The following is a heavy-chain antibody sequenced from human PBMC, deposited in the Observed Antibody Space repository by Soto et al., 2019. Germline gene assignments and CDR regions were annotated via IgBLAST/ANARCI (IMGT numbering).Heavy chain of an antibody. D-gene: IGHD4-4*01. CDR3: ARGADYTNSNFDY. J-gene: IGHJ4*02. CDR2: ISSSCDT. Sequence: EVQLVESAGGLVKPGGSLRLSCVGSGFAFSSYSVTWVRQAPGTGLEWISSISSSCDTYYTDSLTGRLASSRDNAKHSLYRRTTSLRVEDTAVYYCARGADYTNSNFDYWGQGTLVTVGS. CDR1: GFAFSSYS. V-gene: IGHV3-21*01.